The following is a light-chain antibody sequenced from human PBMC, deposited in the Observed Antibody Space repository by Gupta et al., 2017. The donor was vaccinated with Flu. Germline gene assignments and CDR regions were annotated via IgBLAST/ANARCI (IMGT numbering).Light chain of an antibody. V-gene: IGLV3-1*01. CDR1: KLGDKY. CDR2: QDS. CDR3: QAWDSSTGGV. Sequence: SYELTQPPSVSVSPEQTASITCSGDKLGDKYACWYQQKPGQSPVLVIYQDSKRPSGIPERVSGSNSGNTATLTISGTQAMDEADYYCQAWDSSTGGVFGGGTKLTVL. J-gene: IGLJ3*02.